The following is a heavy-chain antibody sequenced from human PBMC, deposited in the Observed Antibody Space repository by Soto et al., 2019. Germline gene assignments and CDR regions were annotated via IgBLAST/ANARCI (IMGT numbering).Heavy chain of an antibody. Sequence: QVQLVQSGAEVKKPGSSVKVSCKASGGTFSTSAISWVRQAPGQGLEWVGGIMPVFPTPDYAQNFQGSVSFTADESTTTADLELTSLRAGDTAVYYCARDRDRLQLGGNYYYILDVWGQGTAITVSS. CDR2: IMPVFPTP. CDR1: GGTFSTSA. D-gene: IGHD1-1*01. J-gene: IGHJ6*02. V-gene: IGHV1-69*12. CDR3: ARDRDRLQLGGNYYYILDV.